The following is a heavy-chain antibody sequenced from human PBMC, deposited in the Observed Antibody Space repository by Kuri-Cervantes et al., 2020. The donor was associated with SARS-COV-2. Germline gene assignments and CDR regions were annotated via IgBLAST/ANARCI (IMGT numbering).Heavy chain of an antibody. V-gene: IGHV3-23*03. Sequence: GESLKISCAASGFTFSSYAMSWVRQAPGKGLEWVSVIYSGGSSTYYADSVKGRFTISRDNSKNTLYLQMNSLRAEDTAVYYCAKFAKVLLWFGDHYYFGYWGQGTLVTVSS. CDR1: GFTFSSYA. D-gene: IGHD3-10*01. CDR2: IYSGGSST. J-gene: IGHJ4*02. CDR3: AKFAKVLLWFGDHYYFGY.